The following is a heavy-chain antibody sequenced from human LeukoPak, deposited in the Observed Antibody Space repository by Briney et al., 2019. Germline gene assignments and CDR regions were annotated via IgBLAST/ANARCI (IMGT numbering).Heavy chain of an antibody. J-gene: IGHJ5*02. V-gene: IGHV1-69*05. D-gene: IGHD6-13*01. CDR3: ARSQAAAGDNWFDP. CDR1: GGTFSSYA. CDR2: IIPIFGTA. Sequence: SVKVSCKASGGTFSSYAISWVRQAPGQGLEWMGRIIPIFGTANYAQKFQGRVTITTDESTSTAYMELSSLRSEDTAVYYCARSQAAAGDNWFDPWGQGTLVTVSS.